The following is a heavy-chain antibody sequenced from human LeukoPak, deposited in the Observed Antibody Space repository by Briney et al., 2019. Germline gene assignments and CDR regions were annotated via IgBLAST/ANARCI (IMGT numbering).Heavy chain of an antibody. CDR2: ISGSGGST. Sequence: GGSLRLSCAASGFTFSSYAMSWVRQAPGKGLEWVSAISGSGGSTYYADSVKGRFTISRDNSKNTLYLQMNSLGAEDTAVYYCAKDALDIVVVVAATLGSALDIWGQGTMVTVSS. CDR3: AKDALDIVVVVAATLGSALDI. D-gene: IGHD2-15*01. CDR1: GFTFSSYA. V-gene: IGHV3-23*01. J-gene: IGHJ3*02.